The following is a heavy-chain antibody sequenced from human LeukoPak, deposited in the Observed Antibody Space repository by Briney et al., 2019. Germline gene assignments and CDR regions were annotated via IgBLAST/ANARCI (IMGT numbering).Heavy chain of an antibody. CDR1: GGTFSSYA. D-gene: IGHD3-10*01. Sequence: SVKVSCKASGGTFSSYAISWVRQAPGQGLEWMGRIIPMFGTANYAQKFQGRVTITTDESTSTAYMELSSLRSEDTAVYYCARELKVITMVREWYWFDPWGQGTLVTVSS. V-gene: IGHV1-69*05. J-gene: IGHJ5*02. CDR3: ARELKVITMVREWYWFDP. CDR2: IIPMFGTA.